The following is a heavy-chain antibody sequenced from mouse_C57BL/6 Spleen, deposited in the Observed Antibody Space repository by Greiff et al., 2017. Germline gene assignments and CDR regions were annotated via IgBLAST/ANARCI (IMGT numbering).Heavy chain of an antibody. V-gene: IGHV1-15*01. Sequence: VQLQQSGAELVRPGASVTLSCKASGYTFTDYEMHWVKQTPVHGLEWIGAIDPETGGTAYNQKFKGKAILTADKSSSTAYMELRSLTSEDSAVCDCTRQVGYGNSFAYWGQGTLVTVSA. D-gene: IGHD2-1*01. CDR1: GYTFTDYE. CDR3: TRQVGYGNSFAY. CDR2: IDPETGGT. J-gene: IGHJ3*01.